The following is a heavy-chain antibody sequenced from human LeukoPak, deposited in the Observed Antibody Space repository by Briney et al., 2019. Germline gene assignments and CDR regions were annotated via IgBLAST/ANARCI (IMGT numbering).Heavy chain of an antibody. CDR1: GFTFNAYA. CDR3: AKDRGTGWTRLDY. D-gene: IGHD6-19*01. CDR2: ISKSGVDT. J-gene: IGHJ4*02. Sequence: GGSLRLSCVASGFTFNAYAMSWVRQAPGKELEWVSAISKSGVDTYYADSVKGRFTISRDNSKNTMYLQINSLRAEDTAVYHCAKDRGTGWTRLDYWGQGTLVTVSS. V-gene: IGHV3-23*01.